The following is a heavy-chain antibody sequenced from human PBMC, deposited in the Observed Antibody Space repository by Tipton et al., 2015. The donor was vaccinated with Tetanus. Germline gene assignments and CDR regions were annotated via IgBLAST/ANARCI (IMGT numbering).Heavy chain of an antibody. V-gene: IGHV3-21*01. Sequence: SLRLSCEVSGFTLSRFGMNWVRQAPGKGLEWISSISSTSTYIYYASSVKGRFTISRDNAKNSLYLQMNSLRAEDTAVYYCARDSPDILLVPAVWGQGTLVTVSS. J-gene: IGHJ4*02. CDR1: GFTLSRFG. CDR3: ARDSPDILLVPAV. CDR2: ISSTSTYI. D-gene: IGHD2-2*01.